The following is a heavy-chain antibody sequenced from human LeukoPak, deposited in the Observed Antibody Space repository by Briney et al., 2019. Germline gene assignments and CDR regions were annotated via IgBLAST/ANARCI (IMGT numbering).Heavy chain of an antibody. CDR2: FHPEDGET. J-gene: IGHJ4*02. V-gene: IGHV1-24*01. Sequence: ASVKVSCKVSGYTVTELSMHWVRQSPGKGLEWMGGFHPEDGETIYAQKFQGRVTMTEDTSTDTAYMELSSLRSDDTAVYYCARDLEEVGATHLYWGQGTLVTVSS. CDR1: GYTVTELS. CDR3: ARDLEEVGATHLY. D-gene: IGHD1-26*01.